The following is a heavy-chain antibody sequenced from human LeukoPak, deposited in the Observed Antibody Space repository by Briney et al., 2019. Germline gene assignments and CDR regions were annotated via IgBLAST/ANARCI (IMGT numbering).Heavy chain of an antibody. D-gene: IGHD3-10*01. CDR2: IYYSGST. J-gene: IGHJ4*02. V-gene: IGHV4-59*12. Sequence: SETLSLTCTVSGGSISSYYWSWIRQPPGKGLEWIGYIYYSGSTNYNPSLKSRVTISVDTSKNQFSLKLSSVTAADTAVYYCARGGYDSPFDYWGQGTLVTVSS. CDR3: ARGGYDSPFDY. CDR1: GGSISSYY.